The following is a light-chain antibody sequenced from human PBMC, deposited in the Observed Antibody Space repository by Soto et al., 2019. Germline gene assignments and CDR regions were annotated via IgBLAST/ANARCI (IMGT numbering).Light chain of an antibody. CDR2: DAS. CDR1: QSISSW. J-gene: IGKJ2*01. CDR3: QQYNSYGPYT. Sequence: DIQMTQSPSTLSASVGDRVTITCRASQSISSWLAWYQQKPGKAPQLLIYDASSLESGVPSRFSGSGSGTEFTHTTSSLQPDDAATDDCQQYNSYGPYTGGQGTKREIK. V-gene: IGKV1-5*01.